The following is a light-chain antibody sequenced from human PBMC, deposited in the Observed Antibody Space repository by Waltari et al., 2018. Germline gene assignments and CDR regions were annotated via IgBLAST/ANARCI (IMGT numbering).Light chain of an antibody. J-gene: IGLJ2*01. CDR3: RSYISSSTLEL. CDR1: SSDVGASNY. CDR2: DVS. V-gene: IGLV2-14*03. Sequence: QSALTQPASVSGSPGQSITISCTGTSSDVGASNYVSWYQQHPGEAPKLMIFDVSILPSGLSNRFSGSKSGNTASLTIAGLQAEDEAYYYGRSYISSSTLELFGGGTSLTVL.